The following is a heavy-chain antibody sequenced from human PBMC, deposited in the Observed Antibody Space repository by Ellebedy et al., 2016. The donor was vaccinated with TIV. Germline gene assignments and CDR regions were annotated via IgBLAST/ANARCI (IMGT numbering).Heavy chain of an antibody. Sequence: GESLKISXAASGFTFSSYGMHWVRQAPGKGLEWVAVIWYDGSNKYYADSVKGRFTISRDNSKNTLYLQMNSLRAEDTAVYYCAKGIGYSSGWTDGPYYWGQGTLVTVSS. CDR1: GFTFSSYG. D-gene: IGHD6-19*01. J-gene: IGHJ4*02. CDR3: AKGIGYSSGWTDGPYY. V-gene: IGHV3-33*06. CDR2: IWYDGSNK.